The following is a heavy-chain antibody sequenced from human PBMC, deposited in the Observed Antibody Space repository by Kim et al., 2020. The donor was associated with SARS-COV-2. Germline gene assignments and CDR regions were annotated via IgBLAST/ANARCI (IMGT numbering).Heavy chain of an antibody. Sequence: SVKVSCKASGGTFSSYAISWVRQAPGQGLEWMGGIIPIFGTANYAQKFQGRVTITADESTSTAYMELSSLRSEDTAVYYCAMYYYGSGSYLTYGMDVWGQGTTVTVSS. D-gene: IGHD3-10*01. CDR2: IIPIFGTA. CDR3: AMYYYGSGSYLTYGMDV. V-gene: IGHV1-69*13. CDR1: GGTFSSYA. J-gene: IGHJ6*02.